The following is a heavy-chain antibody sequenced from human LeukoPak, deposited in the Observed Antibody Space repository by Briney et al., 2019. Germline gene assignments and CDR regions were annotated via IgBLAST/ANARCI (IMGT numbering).Heavy chain of an antibody. J-gene: IGHJ4*02. D-gene: IGHD1/OR15-1a*01. CDR3: AKDLLTGTSRARNFDY. CDR1: GFTFSSYV. Sequence: GGSLRLSYAASGFTFSSYVMSWVRQAPGKGLEWVSTISASGGYTYYADSVKGRFTISRDNSKNTLYLQMNGLRAEDTAVYYCAKDLLTGTSRARNFDYWGQGTLITVSS. CDR2: ISASGGYT. V-gene: IGHV3-23*01.